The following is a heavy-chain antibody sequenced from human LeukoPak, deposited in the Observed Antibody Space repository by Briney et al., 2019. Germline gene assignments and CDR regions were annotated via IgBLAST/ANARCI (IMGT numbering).Heavy chain of an antibody. V-gene: IGHV3-21*01. D-gene: IGHD4-23*01. CDR3: ARDLATVDNYGMDV. CDR1: GFSFSRFA. J-gene: IGHJ6*02. Sequence: GRSLRLSCAASGFSFSRFAIHWVRQAPGKGLEWVSSISSSSSYIFYADSVKGRFTISRDNAKNSLYLQVNSLRAEDTAVYYCARDLATVDNYGMDVWGQGTTVTVS. CDR2: ISSSSSYI.